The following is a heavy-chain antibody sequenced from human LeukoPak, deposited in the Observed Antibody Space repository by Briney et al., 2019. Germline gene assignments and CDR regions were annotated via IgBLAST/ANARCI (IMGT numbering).Heavy chain of an antibody. CDR3: ARAVVVAARWHNCFGP. CDR1: GYPFTRSV. D-gene: IGHD2-2*01. V-gene: IGHV1-3*01. J-gene: IGHJ5*02. CDR2: INACNGNT. Sequence: GASRRVSCKASGYPFTRSVMPWGRDAPGQRVRWRGWINACNGNTKYSQKFQGRVTITTDTSASTAYMELSSLRSEDTAVYYCARAVVVAARWHNCFGPWGQGTLVTVTS.